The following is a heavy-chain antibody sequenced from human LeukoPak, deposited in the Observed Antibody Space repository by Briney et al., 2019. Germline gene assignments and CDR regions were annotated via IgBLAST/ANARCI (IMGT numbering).Heavy chain of an antibody. J-gene: IGHJ4*02. D-gene: IGHD3-9*01. V-gene: IGHV3-66*01. Sequence: GGSLRLSCAASGFXVSTKYISWVRQAPGKGLEWVSLFYSGGSTYYADSVKGRFTISRDNSKSTLYLQMNNLRADDTAVYYCARFSDWLFTYFDYWGQGTLVTVSS. CDR3: ARFSDWLFTYFDY. CDR1: GFXVSTKY. CDR2: FYSGGST.